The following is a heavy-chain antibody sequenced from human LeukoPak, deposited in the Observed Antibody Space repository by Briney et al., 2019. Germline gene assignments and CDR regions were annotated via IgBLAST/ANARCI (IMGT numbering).Heavy chain of an antibody. V-gene: IGHV3-30*18. CDR2: ISSDQTNK. Sequence: GGSLRPSCVASGFTVSNYDMHWVRQAPGKGLEWVAIISSDQTNKNYADSVKGRFTISRDNSKNTLYLQMNSLRAEDTAVYYCAKDFRGFDPWGQGTLVTVSS. J-gene: IGHJ5*02. CDR1: GFTVSNYD. CDR3: AKDFRGFDP.